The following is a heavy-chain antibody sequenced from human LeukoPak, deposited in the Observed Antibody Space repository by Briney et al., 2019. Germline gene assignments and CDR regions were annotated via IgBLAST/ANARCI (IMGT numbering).Heavy chain of an antibody. Sequence: SETLSLTCTVSGGSISSTIYYWVWIRQPPGKGLEWIGSIYYSGTTYYNPSLKSRVTISVDTSKNQFSLKLSSVTAADTAVHYCARSKDFAGRAFDIWGQGTMVTVSS. CDR2: IYYSGTT. J-gene: IGHJ3*02. CDR3: ARSKDFAGRAFDI. D-gene: IGHD4-11*01. CDR1: GGSISSTIYY. V-gene: IGHV4-39*07.